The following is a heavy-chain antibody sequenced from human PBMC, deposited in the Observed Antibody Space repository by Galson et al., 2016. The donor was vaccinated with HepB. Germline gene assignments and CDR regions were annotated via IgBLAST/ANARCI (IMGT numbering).Heavy chain of an antibody. CDR2: ITYDGGNK. J-gene: IGHJ4*02. Sequence: SLRLSCAASGFTFSNYAMHWVRQAPGKGLEWVSIITYDGGNKYYADSVKGRFTISRDNSKNTLYLQMNILRAEDTAVYYCARDARHSADRHFDYWGQGTLVTVSS. CDR3: ARDARHSADRHFDY. D-gene: IGHD2-15*01. CDR1: GFTFSNYA. V-gene: IGHV3-30-3*01.